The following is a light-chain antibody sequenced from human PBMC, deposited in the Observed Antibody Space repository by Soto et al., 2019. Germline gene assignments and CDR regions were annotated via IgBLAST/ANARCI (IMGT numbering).Light chain of an antibody. V-gene: IGKV3-15*01. Sequence: EIVMTQSPATLSVSPGERVTLSCRASQSVSSNLAWYQQKPGQAPRLLIYGASTRTTGIPARSSGGGAETESPLTISRLQSEDFAVYYCKQYNNWPPRTFAQGTKVEIK. CDR1: QSVSSN. J-gene: IGKJ1*01. CDR3: KQYNNWPPRT. CDR2: GAS.